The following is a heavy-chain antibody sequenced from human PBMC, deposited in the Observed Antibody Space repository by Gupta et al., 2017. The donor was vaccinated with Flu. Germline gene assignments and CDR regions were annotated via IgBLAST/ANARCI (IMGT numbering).Heavy chain of an antibody. CDR1: GFTFSSYW. CDR3: ARAGVPAALRGWFDP. Sequence: EVQLVESGGGLVQPGGSLRLSCAASGFTFSSYWMSWVRQAPGKGLEWVANIKQDGSEKYYVDSVKGRFTISRDNAKNSLYLQMNSLRAEDTAVYYCARAGVPAALRGWFDPWGQGTLVTVSS. D-gene: IGHD2-2*01. CDR2: IKQDGSEK. J-gene: IGHJ5*02. V-gene: IGHV3-7*04.